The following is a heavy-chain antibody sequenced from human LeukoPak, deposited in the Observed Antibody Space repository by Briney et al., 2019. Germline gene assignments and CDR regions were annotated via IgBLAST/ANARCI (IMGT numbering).Heavy chain of an antibody. Sequence: GRSLRLSCAASEFIFSSYAMHWVRQAPGKGLEWVAVISYDGNNKHYADSVKGRFTISRDNSKNTLYLQMNSLRAEDTAVYYCARRFCTGGSCYIDYWGQGTLVTVSS. J-gene: IGHJ4*02. CDR3: ARRFCTGGSCYIDY. D-gene: IGHD2-8*02. CDR1: EFIFSSYA. CDR2: ISYDGNNK. V-gene: IGHV3-30-3*01.